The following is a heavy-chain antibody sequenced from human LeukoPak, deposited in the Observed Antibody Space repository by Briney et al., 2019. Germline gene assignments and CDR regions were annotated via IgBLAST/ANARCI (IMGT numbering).Heavy chain of an antibody. V-gene: IGHV4-59*01. Sequence: SGTLSLTCTVSGGSISSYYWSWIRQPPGKGLEWIGYIYYSGSTNYNPSLKSRVTISVDTSKDQFSLKLSSVTAADTAVYYCARSSGYYYYYGMDVWGQGTTVTVSS. CDR3: ARSSGYYYYYGMDV. D-gene: IGHD3-10*01. CDR1: GGSISSYY. J-gene: IGHJ6*02. CDR2: IYYSGST.